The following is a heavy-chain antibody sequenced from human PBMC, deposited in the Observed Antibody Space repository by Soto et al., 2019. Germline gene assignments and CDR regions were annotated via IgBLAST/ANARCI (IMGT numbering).Heavy chain of an antibody. Sequence: ASVKVSCKASGYTFTSYAMHWVRQAPGQRLEWMGWINAGNGNTKYSQKFQGRVTITRDTSASTAYMELSSLRSEDTAVYYCARDGSASVLRFLEWLLGSYLDYWGQGTLVTVS. CDR2: INAGNGNT. V-gene: IGHV1-3*01. D-gene: IGHD3-3*01. CDR1: GYTFTSYA. J-gene: IGHJ4*02. CDR3: ARDGSASVLRFLEWLLGSYLDY.